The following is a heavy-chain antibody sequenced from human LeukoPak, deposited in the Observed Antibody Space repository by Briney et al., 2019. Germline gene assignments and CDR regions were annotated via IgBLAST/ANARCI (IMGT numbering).Heavy chain of an antibody. CDR1: GGSISSYY. CDR3: ARLYYDFFAFDY. D-gene: IGHD3-3*01. Sequence: SETLSLTCTVSGGSISSYYWSWIRQPPGKGLEWIGYIYYSGSTNYNPSLKSRVTISVDTSKNQFSLKLSSVTAADTAVYYCARLYYDFFAFDYWGQRTLVTVSS. CDR2: IYYSGST. V-gene: IGHV4-59*01. J-gene: IGHJ4*02.